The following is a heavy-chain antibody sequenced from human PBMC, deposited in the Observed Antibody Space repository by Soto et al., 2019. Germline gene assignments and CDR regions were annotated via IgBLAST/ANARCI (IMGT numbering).Heavy chain of an antibody. CDR2: IYYGGNT. Sequence: SPPLSLTCPVAGVFDTSASYDWSWFRQSPGKGLEWIGYIYYGGNTNYNPSLKSRVTISVDASKNQFSLKLTSVAAADTAVYYCARGRGGGYSYGLDYWGQGTLVT. D-gene: IGHD5-18*01. J-gene: IGHJ4*02. V-gene: IGHV4-61*01. CDR1: GVFDTSASYD. CDR3: ARGRGGGYSYGLDY.